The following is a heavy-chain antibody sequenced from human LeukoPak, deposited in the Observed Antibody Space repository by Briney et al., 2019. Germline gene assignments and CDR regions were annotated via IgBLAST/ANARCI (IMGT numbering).Heavy chain of an antibody. Sequence: PGGSLRLSCAASGFTVSSNYMSWVRQAPGRGLEWVSLIYSGGSTYYADSVKGRFTISRDNSKNTLYLQMNGLRPEDTAVYYCAKWRDGGGAYFDQWGQGTLVTVSS. CDR2: IYSGGST. D-gene: IGHD2-21*01. CDR1: GFTVSSNY. V-gene: IGHV3-66*02. CDR3: AKWRDGGGAYFDQ. J-gene: IGHJ4*02.